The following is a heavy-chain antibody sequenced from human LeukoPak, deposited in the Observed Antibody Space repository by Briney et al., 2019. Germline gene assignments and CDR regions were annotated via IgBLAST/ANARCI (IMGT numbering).Heavy chain of an antibody. CDR2: INSNSGDT. V-gene: IGHV1-2*06. CDR1: GYSFSDYS. J-gene: IGHJ4*02. Sequence: ASVKVSCKASGYSFSDYSMHWVRQAPGQGLEWMGRINSNSGDTMYAQNFQGRVTMTRDTSINTAYMELSGLTSEDTAVYYCARGGSGSGYLYYFDYWGQGTLVSVSS. D-gene: IGHD3-10*01. CDR3: ARGGSGSGYLYYFDY.